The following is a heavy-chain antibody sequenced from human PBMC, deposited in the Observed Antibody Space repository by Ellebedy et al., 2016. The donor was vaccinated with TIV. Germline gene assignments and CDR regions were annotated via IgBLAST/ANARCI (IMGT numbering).Heavy chain of an antibody. CDR2: IYGDGRT. Sequence: GESLKISCAASGFIVSANYITWVRQPPGKGLEWVAVIYGDGRTSYADPVKGRFTITRDISKNTLYLQMNALTGEDAAVYYCTRDRRGFLDYWGQGTPVIVSS. J-gene: IGHJ4*02. V-gene: IGHV3-53*01. CDR1: GFIVSANY. CDR3: TRDRRGFLDY.